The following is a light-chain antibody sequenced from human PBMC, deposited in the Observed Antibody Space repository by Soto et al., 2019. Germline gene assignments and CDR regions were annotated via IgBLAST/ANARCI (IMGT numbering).Light chain of an antibody. CDR3: QQYNRWPLIT. V-gene: IGKV3D-15*01. Sequence: EIVLTQSPATLSLSPGETATLSCRASQSINIGLAWYRQKPGQAPRLLIYGASTRATGTPARFSGSGSGTDFTLTISSLQSEDFALYYCQQYNRWPLITFGQGTRLEIK. CDR2: GAS. CDR1: QSINIG. J-gene: IGKJ5*01.